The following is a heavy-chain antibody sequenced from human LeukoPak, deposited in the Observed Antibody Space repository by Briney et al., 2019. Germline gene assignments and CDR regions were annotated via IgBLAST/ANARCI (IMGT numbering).Heavy chain of an antibody. CDR3: AREDCSGGSCYFDY. CDR1: GFTFSSYW. Sequence: PGGSLRLSCAASGFTFSSYWMSWVRQAPGKGLEWVANIKQDGSGKYYVDTVKGRFNISRNNAKNSLYLQMNSLRAEDTVVYYCAREDCSGGSCYFDYWGQGTLVTVSS. CDR2: IKQDGSGK. D-gene: IGHD2-15*01. J-gene: IGHJ4*02. V-gene: IGHV3-7*03.